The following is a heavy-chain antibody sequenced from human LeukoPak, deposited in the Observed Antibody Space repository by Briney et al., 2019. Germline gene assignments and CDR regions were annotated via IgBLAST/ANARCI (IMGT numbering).Heavy chain of an antibody. D-gene: IGHD2-2*01. Sequence: SQTLSLTCTVSGGSISSYYWGSIRQPPGKGLEWIGYIYYSGSTNYIPSLKSRVTISVDTSKNQFSLRLSSVTAADTALYYCARDCSSSSCYDYWGQGTLVTVSS. CDR3: ARDCSSSSCYDY. CDR2: IYYSGST. J-gene: IGHJ4*02. V-gene: IGHV4-59*01. CDR1: GGSISSYY.